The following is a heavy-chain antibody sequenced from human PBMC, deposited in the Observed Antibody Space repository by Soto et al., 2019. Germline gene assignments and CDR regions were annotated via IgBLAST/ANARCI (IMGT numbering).Heavy chain of an antibody. D-gene: IGHD2-2*01. CDR2: ISGSDDST. CDR1: GFTLSSYA. J-gene: IGHJ4*02. V-gene: IGHV3-23*01. Sequence: EVQLLESGGGLVQPGGSLRLTCAVYGFTLSSYAMNWVRQAPGKGLEWVSGISGSDDSTRYVDSAKGRFTISRDNSKNTLYLQMNSLRVEDTAVYYCAKGKPGVILAVPLDCWGQGSLVTVSS. CDR3: AKGKPGVILAVPLDC.